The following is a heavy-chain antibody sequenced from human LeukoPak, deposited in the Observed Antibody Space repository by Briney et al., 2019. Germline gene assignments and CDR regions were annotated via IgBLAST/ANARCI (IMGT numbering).Heavy chain of an antibody. Sequence: SETLSLTCTVSGGSTNTYCWSWIRQPPGKGLEWIGYIYYSGSTNYNPSLKSRVTISVDTSKNQFSLKLSSVTAADTAVYYCARSYDSSGYLDYWGQGTLVTVSS. CDR1: GGSTNTYC. J-gene: IGHJ4*02. V-gene: IGHV4-59*01. CDR3: ARSYDSSGYLDY. D-gene: IGHD3-22*01. CDR2: IYYSGST.